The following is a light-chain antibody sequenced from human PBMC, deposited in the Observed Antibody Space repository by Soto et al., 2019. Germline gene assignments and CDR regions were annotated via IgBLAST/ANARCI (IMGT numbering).Light chain of an antibody. CDR3: LQYNNWPPYT. Sequence: MVMTQSPATLSVSPGERATLSCRASQSVSSNLAWYQQKPGQAPRLLISGASTRATGVPARFSGSGSGTEFTLTFSSLHSADFAVYYCLQYNNWPPYTFGQGTKLEIK. V-gene: IGKV3-15*01. CDR2: GAS. CDR1: QSVSSN. J-gene: IGKJ2*01.